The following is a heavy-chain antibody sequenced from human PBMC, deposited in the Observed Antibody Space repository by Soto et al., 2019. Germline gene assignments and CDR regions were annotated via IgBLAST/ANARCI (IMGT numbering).Heavy chain of an antibody. Sequence: PWETLSLTCTVSGGSISSYYWSWTRQPPGKGLEWIGYIYYSGSTNYNPSLKSRVTISVDTSKNQFSLKLSSVTAADTAVYYCARDVSTVTRRGDWFDPWGQGTLVTVSS. J-gene: IGHJ5*02. D-gene: IGHD4-4*01. CDR3: ARDVSTVTRRGDWFDP. CDR1: GGSISSYY. V-gene: IGHV4-59*01. CDR2: IYYSGST.